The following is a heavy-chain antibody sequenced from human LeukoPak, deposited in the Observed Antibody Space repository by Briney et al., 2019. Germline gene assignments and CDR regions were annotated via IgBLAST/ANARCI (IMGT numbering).Heavy chain of an antibody. V-gene: IGHV1-2*02. Sequence: ASVKVSCKASGYTFTGYYMHWVRQAPGQGLEWMGWINPNSGGTNYAQKFQGRVTMTRDTSISTAYMELSRLRSDDTAVYYCARDRGAAAGKGYYYYYMDVWGKGTTVTISS. J-gene: IGHJ6*03. CDR3: ARDRGAAAGKGYYYYYMDV. CDR2: INPNSGGT. D-gene: IGHD6-13*01. CDR1: GYTFTGYY.